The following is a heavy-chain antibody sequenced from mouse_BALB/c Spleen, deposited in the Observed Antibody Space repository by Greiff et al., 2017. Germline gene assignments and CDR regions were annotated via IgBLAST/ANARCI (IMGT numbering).Heavy chain of an antibody. V-gene: IGHV14-1*02. D-gene: IGHD1-1*01. CDR1: GFNIKDYY. Sequence: VQLKQSGAELVRPGALVKLSCKASGFNIKDYYMHWVKQRPEQGLEWIGWIDPENGNTIYDPKFQGKASITADTSSNTAYLQLSSLTSEDTAVYYCAIPITTVVATRAYWGQGTLVTVSA. CDR2: IDPENGNT. J-gene: IGHJ3*01. CDR3: AIPITTVVATRAY.